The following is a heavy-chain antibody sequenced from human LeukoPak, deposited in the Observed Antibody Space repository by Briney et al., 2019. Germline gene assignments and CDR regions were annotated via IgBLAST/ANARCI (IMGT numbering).Heavy chain of an antibody. CDR2: IVVASGNT. Sequence: SVKVSCKASGFTFSNSDMQWVRQARGQRLEWIGWIVVASGNTKYAQKFQERVTITRDMSTSTAYMELSSLRPEDTALYYCAAAPIEMQQRGFDYWGQGSLVTVSS. J-gene: IGHJ4*02. V-gene: IGHV1-58*02. CDR1: GFTFSNSD. D-gene: IGHD5-24*01. CDR3: AAAPIEMQQRGFDY.